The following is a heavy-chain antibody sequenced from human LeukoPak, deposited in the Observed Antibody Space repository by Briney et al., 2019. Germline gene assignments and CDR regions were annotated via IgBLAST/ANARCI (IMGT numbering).Heavy chain of an antibody. V-gene: IGHV1-69*06. CDR2: IIPIFGTA. CDR1: GGTFSSYA. D-gene: IGHD3-22*01. Sequence: GASVKVSCKASGGTFSSYAISWVRQAPGQGLEWMGGIIPIFGTANYAQKFQGRVTITADKSTSTAYMELSSLRSEDTAVYYCARGPKRITMIVVDQPGAFDIWGQGTMVTVSS. J-gene: IGHJ3*02. CDR3: ARGPKRITMIVVDQPGAFDI.